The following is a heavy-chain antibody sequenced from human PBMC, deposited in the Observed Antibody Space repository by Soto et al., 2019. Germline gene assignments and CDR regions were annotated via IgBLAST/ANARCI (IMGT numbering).Heavy chain of an antibody. CDR2: ISAYNGNT. CDR1: GYTFTSYG. V-gene: IGHV1-18*01. Sequence: AASVKVSCKASGYTFTSYGISWVRQAPGQGLEWMGWISAYNGNTNYAQKLQGRVTMTTDTSTSTAYMELRSLRSDDTAVCYCAREVSSYYYDSSGRPRHWFDPWGQGTLVTVSS. J-gene: IGHJ5*02. D-gene: IGHD3-22*01. CDR3: AREVSSYYYDSSGRPRHWFDP.